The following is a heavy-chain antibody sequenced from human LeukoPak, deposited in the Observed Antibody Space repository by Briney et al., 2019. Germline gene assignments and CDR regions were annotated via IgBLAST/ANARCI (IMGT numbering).Heavy chain of an antibody. Sequence: MPSQTLSLTCTVSGGSISSGSYYWSWIRQPAGKGLEWIGRIYTSGSTNYNPSLKSRVTISVDTSKNQFSLKLSSVTAADTAVYYCASSSNWGPPGMDVWGKGTTVTVSS. CDR3: ASSSNWGPPGMDV. CDR1: GGSISSGSYY. D-gene: IGHD7-27*01. V-gene: IGHV4-61*02. CDR2: IYTSGST. J-gene: IGHJ6*03.